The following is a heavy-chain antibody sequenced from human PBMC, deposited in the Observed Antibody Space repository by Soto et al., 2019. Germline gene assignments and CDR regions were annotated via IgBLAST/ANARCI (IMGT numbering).Heavy chain of an antibody. D-gene: IGHD2-15*01. J-gene: IGHJ5*02. CDR3: ARLQVVVVVGTNWFDP. V-gene: IGHV4-34*01. CDR1: GGSFSGYY. CDR2: INHSGST. Sequence: SETLSLTCAVYGGSFSGYYWSWIRQPPGKGLEWIGEINHSGSTNYNPSLKSRVTISVDTSKNQFSLKLSSVTAADTAVYYCARLQVVVVVGTNWFDPWGQGTLVTVSS.